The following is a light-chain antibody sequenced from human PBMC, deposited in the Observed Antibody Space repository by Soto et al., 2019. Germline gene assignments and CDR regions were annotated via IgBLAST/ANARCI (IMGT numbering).Light chain of an antibody. V-gene: IGKV1-9*01. Sequence: IHLTQHPSSLSASVGDRVAITCRASQGIRTYLACYQHKPGKAPKLLIYSASTLQSGVPSSFSGSGSGTDFTLTISSLQDEYFVSYYCLQVDVYPWTFGQGTKVDIK. J-gene: IGKJ1*01. CDR2: SAS. CDR3: LQVDVYPWT. CDR1: QGIRTY.